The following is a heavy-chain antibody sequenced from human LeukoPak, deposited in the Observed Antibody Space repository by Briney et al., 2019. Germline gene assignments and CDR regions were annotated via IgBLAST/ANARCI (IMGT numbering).Heavy chain of an antibody. Sequence: GGSLRLSCAASGFTVSSNYMSWVRQAPGKGLEWVSVIYSGGSTYYADPVKGRLFISRDDSKNTLYLPLNSLSAEDTAVYYCAKDPRWLHLNWFDPWGQGTLVTVSS. CDR3: AKDPRWLHLNWFDP. J-gene: IGHJ5*02. D-gene: IGHD5-24*01. V-gene: IGHV3-53*01. CDR1: GFTVSSNY. CDR2: IYSGGST.